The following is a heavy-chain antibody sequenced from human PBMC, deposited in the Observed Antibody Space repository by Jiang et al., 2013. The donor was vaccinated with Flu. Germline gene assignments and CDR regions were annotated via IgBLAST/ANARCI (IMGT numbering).Heavy chain of an antibody. V-gene: IGHV4-34*01. CDR2: INHSGST. J-gene: IGHJ4*02. CDR3: ARSRGYCSGGSCLIDY. Sequence: INHSGSTNXNPSLKSRVTISVDTSKNQFSLKLSSVTAADTAVYYCARSRGYCSGGSCLIDYWGQGTLVTVSS. D-gene: IGHD2-15*01.